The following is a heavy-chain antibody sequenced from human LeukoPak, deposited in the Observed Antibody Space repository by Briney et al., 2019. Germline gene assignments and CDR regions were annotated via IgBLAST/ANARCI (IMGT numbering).Heavy chain of an antibody. Sequence: GRSLRLSCAASGFTFSTYGMHWVRQAPGKGLEWVAVIWCDGSDKYYADSVKGRFTISRDNSKNTLYLQMNSLRAEDTAVYYCARDSIRDGYNSDYFDYWGQGTLVTVSS. CDR2: IWCDGSDK. V-gene: IGHV3-33*01. J-gene: IGHJ4*02. D-gene: IGHD5-24*01. CDR3: ARDSIRDGYNSDYFDY. CDR1: GFTFSTYG.